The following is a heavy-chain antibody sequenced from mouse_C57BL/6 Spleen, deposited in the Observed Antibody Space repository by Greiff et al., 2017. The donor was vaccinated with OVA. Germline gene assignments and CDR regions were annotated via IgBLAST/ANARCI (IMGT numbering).Heavy chain of an antibody. Sequence: QVQLQQSGAELARPGASVKLSCKASGYTFTSYGISWVKQRTGQGLEWIGEIYPRSGNTYYNEKFKGKATLTADKSSSTAYMELRSLTSEDSAVYFCARRGEITRDWYFDVWGTGTTVTVSS. D-gene: IGHD1-1*01. V-gene: IGHV1-81*01. J-gene: IGHJ1*03. CDR1: GYTFTSYG. CDR2: IYPRSGNT. CDR3: ARRGEITRDWYFDV.